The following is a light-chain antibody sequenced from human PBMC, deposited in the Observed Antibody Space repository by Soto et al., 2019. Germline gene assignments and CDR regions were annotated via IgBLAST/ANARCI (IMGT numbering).Light chain of an antibody. CDR1: SSNIGGNY. J-gene: IGLJ2*01. V-gene: IGLV1-47*02. CDR3: AAWDDSLSGVV. CDR2: SNN. Sequence: QPVLTQPPSASGTPGQRVTISCSGSSSNIGGNYVYWYQQLPGTAPKLLMYSNNQRPSGVPDRFSGSKSGTSASLAISGLRSEDEADYHCAAWDDSLSGVVFGGGTKLTVL.